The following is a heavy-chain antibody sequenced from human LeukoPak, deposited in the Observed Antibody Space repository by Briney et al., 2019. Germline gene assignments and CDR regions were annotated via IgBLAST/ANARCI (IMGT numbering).Heavy chain of an antibody. J-gene: IGHJ4*02. V-gene: IGHV3-48*04. CDR2: ISSSSSTI. CDR3: ARLGPGMNFFYLDF. D-gene: IGHD3-10*01. Sequence: GGSLRLSCAASGFTFSSYSMNWVRQAPGKGLEWVSYISSSSSTIYYADSVKGRFTISRDNAKNSLYLQMSSLRGEDTALYYCARLGPGMNFFYLDFWGQGTLVTVSS. CDR1: GFTFSSYS.